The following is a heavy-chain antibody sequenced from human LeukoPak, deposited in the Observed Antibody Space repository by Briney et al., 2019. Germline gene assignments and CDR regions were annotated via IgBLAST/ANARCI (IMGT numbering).Heavy chain of an antibody. CDR3: ARVQVGFFDY. CDR1: GGSISSGGYY. J-gene: IGHJ4*02. CDR2: IYYSGST. V-gene: IGHV4-31*03. D-gene: IGHD1-26*01. Sequence: SETLSLTCTVSGGSISSGGYYWSWIRQQPGKGLEWIGYIYYSGSTYYNPSLKSRVTISVDTSKNQFSLRLTSVTAADTAVYYCARVQVGFFDYWGQGTQVTVSS.